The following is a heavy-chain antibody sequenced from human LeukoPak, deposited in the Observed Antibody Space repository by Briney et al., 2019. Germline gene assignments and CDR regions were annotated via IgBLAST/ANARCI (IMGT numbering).Heavy chain of an antibody. V-gene: IGHV1-18*01. CDR1: GYSENFYG. J-gene: IGHJ4*02. CDR2: ISAQHGQT. D-gene: IGHD2-8*01. CDR3: EGSLGYCTSNVCYLKY. Sequence: GASVKVSCKPSGYSENFYGITWVRQVAGQGLEWMGWISAQHGQTEYAPNSQDRVTMTTDTYTNTAYMELRSLRSDDTAVYYCEGSLGYCTSNVCYLKYWGQGTLVTVSS.